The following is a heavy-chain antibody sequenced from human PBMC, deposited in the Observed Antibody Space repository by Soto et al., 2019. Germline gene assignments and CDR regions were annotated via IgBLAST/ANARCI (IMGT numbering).Heavy chain of an antibody. D-gene: IGHD3-10*01. Sequence: SETLSLTCAVSGYSISSGYYWGWIRQPTGKGLEWIGSIYHSGSTYYIPSLKSRVTISVDTSKHQFSLKLSSVTAADTAVYYCARVGGYGMDVWGQGTTVTVSS. CDR3: ARVGGYGMDV. V-gene: IGHV4-38-2*01. J-gene: IGHJ6*02. CDR1: GYSISSGYY. CDR2: IYHSGST.